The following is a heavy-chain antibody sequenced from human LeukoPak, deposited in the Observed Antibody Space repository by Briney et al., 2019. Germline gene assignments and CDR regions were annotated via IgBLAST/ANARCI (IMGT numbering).Heavy chain of an antibody. J-gene: IGHJ4*02. CDR2: INHSGST. V-gene: IGHV4-34*01. CDR3: ARESTSYFDY. CDR1: GGSFSGYY. D-gene: IGHD1-26*01. Sequence: SETLSLTCAVYGGSFSGYYWSWTRQPPGKGLEWIGEINHSGSTNYNPSLKSRVTISVDTSKNQFSLKLSSVTAADTAVYYCARESTSYFDYWGQGTLVTVSS.